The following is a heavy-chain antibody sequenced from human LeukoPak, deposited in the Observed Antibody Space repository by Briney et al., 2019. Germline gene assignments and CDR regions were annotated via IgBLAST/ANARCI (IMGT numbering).Heavy chain of an antibody. CDR3: ARTYDFGRGPPGDAFDN. D-gene: IGHD3-3*01. V-gene: IGHV3-48*01. J-gene: IGHJ3*02. CDR1: GFTFSSYS. Sequence: GGSLRLSCAASGFTFSSYSMNWVRQAPGKGPEWVSYIDARSGVTYYADSVQGRFTISRDNAQESVFLQMNRLRVDDTAVYYCARTYDFGRGPPGDAFDNWGQGTPVTVSS. CDR2: IDARSGVT.